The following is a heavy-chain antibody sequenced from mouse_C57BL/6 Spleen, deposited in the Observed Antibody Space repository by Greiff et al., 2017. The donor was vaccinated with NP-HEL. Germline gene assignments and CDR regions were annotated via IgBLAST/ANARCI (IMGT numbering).Heavy chain of an antibody. D-gene: IGHD2-4*01. CDR2: ISDGGSYT. V-gene: IGHV5-4*01. CDR3: ARDREYDYDWFAY. J-gene: IGHJ3*01. CDR1: GFTFSSYA. Sequence: DVHLVESGGGLVKPGGSLKLSCAASGFTFSSYAMSWVRQTPEKRLEWVATISDGGSYTYYPDNVKGRFTISRDNAKNNLYLQMSHLKSEDTAMYYCARDREYDYDWFAYWGQGTLVTVSA.